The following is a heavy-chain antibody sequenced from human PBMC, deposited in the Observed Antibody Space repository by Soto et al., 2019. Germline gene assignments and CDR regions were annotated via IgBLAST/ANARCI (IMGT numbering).Heavy chain of an antibody. J-gene: IGHJ6*02. V-gene: IGHV3-11*01. CDR1: GFTFCDYY. D-gene: IGHD2-15*01. CDR3: ASEDCSGGSCFFRYGMDV. CDR2: ISSSGSTI. Sequence: QVQLVESGGGLVKPGGSLRLSCAASGFTFCDYYMSWIRQAPGKGLEWVSYISSSGSTIYYADSVKGRFTISRDNAKNSLYLQMNSLRAEDTAVYYCASEDCSGGSCFFRYGMDVWGQGTTVTVSS.